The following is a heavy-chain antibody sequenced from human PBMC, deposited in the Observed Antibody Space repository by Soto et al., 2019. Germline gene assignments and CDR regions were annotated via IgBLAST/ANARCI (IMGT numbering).Heavy chain of an antibody. V-gene: IGHV4-59*01. Sequence: PSETLSLTCTVSGGSISSYYWSWIRQPPGKGLEWIGYIYYSGSTNYNPSLKSRVTISVDTSKNQFSLKLSSVTAADTAVYYCARGVGSGSYYNQYNWLDPWGQGTLVTVSS. J-gene: IGHJ5*02. CDR1: GGSISSYY. CDR3: ARGVGSGSYYNQYNWLDP. CDR2: IYYSGST. D-gene: IGHD3-10*01.